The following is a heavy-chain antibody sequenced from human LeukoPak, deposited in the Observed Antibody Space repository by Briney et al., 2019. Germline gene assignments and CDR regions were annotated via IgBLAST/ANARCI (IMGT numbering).Heavy chain of an antibody. CDR2: IYWNSGGT. J-gene: IGHJ4*02. Sequence: SLRLSCAASGFTSNDHAMHWIRQIPGKGLEWVSGIYWNSGGTGYVDSVKGRFTISRDNAKNSLYPQMNSLRTDDTALYYCTKDITAGGLDYWGQGTLVTVSS. CDR1: GFTSNDHA. D-gene: IGHD6-13*01. V-gene: IGHV3-9*02. CDR3: TKDITAGGLDY.